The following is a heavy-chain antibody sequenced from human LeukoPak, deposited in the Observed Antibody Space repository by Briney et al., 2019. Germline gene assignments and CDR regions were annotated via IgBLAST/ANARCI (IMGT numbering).Heavy chain of an antibody. V-gene: IGHV4-59*01. J-gene: IGHJ5*02. CDR3: ARGGGSGSYRAWFDP. Sequence: PSETLSLTCTVSGGSISSYYWSWIRQPPGKGLEWIGYIYYSGSTNYNPSLKSRVTISVDTSKNQFSLKLSSVTAADTAVYYCARGGGSGSYRAWFDPWGQGTLVTVSS. D-gene: IGHD3-10*01. CDR1: GGSISSYY. CDR2: IYYSGST.